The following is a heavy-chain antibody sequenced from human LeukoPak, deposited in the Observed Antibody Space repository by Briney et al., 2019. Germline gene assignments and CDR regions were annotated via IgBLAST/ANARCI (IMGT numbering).Heavy chain of an antibody. CDR3: ARLTYYYDRSGYYYY. V-gene: IGHV4-39*01. Sequence: SETLSLTCTVSGGSISSGDYYWSWIRQPPGKGLEWIGSIYYSGSTYYNPPLKSRVTISVDTSKNQFSLKLSSVTAADTAVYYCARLTYYYDRSGYYYYWGQGTLVTVSS. J-gene: IGHJ4*02. D-gene: IGHD3-22*01. CDR2: IYYSGST. CDR1: GGSISSGDYY.